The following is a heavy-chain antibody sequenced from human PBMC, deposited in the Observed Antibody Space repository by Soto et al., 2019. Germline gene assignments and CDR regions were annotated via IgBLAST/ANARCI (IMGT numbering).Heavy chain of an antibody. V-gene: IGHV3-30*18. CDR2: ISYDGSNK. CDR3: AKELVPAANYYYYHMDV. Sequence: QVQLVESGGGVVQPGRSLRLSCAASGFTFSSYGMHWVRQAPGKGLEWMAVISYDGSNKYYADSVKGRFTISRDISKNTLYLQRNSLRAEDTAVYYCAKELVPAANYYYYHMDVWGKGPRSPSP. J-gene: IGHJ6*03. D-gene: IGHD2-2*01. CDR1: GFTFSSYG.